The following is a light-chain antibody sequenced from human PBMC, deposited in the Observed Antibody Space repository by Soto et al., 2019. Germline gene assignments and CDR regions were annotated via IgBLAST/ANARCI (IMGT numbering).Light chain of an antibody. CDR3: QQYNNYWT. CDR2: DAS. J-gene: IGKJ1*01. V-gene: IGKV1-5*01. CDR1: QSISSW. Sequence: IQLTLSPSPLNTSVGDRLTITCRSIQSISSWLAWYQQKPGKAPKLLIYDASSLESGVPSRFSGSGSGTEFTLTISSLQPDDFATYYCQQYNNYWTFGQGTKVDIK.